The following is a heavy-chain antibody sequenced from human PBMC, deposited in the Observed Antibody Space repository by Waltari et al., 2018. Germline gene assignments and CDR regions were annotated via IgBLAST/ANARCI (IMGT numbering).Heavy chain of an antibody. V-gene: IGHV3-21*01. CDR2: ISSSSSYI. CDR3: ARGRRYSGYSDY. J-gene: IGHJ4*02. CDR1: GFTFSSYS. D-gene: IGHD1-26*01. Sequence: EVQLVESGGGLVKPGGSLRLSCAASGFTFSSYSMNWVRQAPGKGLEWVAVISSSSSYIYYADSVKGRFTISRDNAKNSLYLQMNSLRAEDTAVYYCARGRRYSGYSDYWGQGTLVTVSS.